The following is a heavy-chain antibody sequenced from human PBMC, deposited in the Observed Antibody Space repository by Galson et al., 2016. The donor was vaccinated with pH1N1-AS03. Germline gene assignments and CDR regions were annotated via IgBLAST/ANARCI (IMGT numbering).Heavy chain of an antibody. D-gene: IGHD3-3*02. CDR1: GQSLTAYY. V-gene: IGHV1-2*02. J-gene: IGHJ5*02. Sequence: SVKVSCKATGQSLTAYYIHWVRQAPGQGLEWMGWIKVKTGATTYSQRFQDRVTMTWDTSISTAYMELKSLTSDDTGIYYCARVLGIFDPWGQGTLV. CDR3: ARVLGIFDP. CDR2: IKVKTGAT.